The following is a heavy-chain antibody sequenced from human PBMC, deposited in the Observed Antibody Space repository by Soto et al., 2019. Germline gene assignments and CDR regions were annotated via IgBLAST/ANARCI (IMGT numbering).Heavy chain of an antibody. D-gene: IGHD2-15*01. J-gene: IGHJ4*02. CDR1: GYSFSSYW. V-gene: IGHV5-51*04. CDR3: ARYCSGGSCYRPSYQFDY. CDR2: IYPGDSDT. Sequence: GESLKISCKGSGYSFSSYWLGWVRPMPGQGPEWVGSIYPGDSDTRYSPSFQGQVTTSAAKPISTAYLQWSSLKASDTAMYYCARYCSGGSCYRPSYQFDYWGQGTLVTVSS.